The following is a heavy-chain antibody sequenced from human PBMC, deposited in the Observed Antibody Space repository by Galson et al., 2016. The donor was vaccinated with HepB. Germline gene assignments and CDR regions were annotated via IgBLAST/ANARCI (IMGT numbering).Heavy chain of an antibody. V-gene: IGHV3-23*01. Sequence: SLRLSCAASGFTFSIFAMNWVRQAPGKGLEWVSGISDNGGSTYYVDSVKGRFTISRDNFKNMLYLQMSSLRAEDTAVYYCAKGLTTVTTEVDYWGQGTLGTVSS. CDR2: ISDNGGST. D-gene: IGHD4-17*01. CDR1: GFTFSIFA. J-gene: IGHJ4*02. CDR3: AKGLTTVTTEVDY.